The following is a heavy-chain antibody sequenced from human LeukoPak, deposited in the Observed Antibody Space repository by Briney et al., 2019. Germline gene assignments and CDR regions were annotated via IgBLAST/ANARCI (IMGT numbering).Heavy chain of an antibody. J-gene: IGHJ3*02. CDR3: ATDRSAFDI. CDR2: IKEDGTDK. Sequence: GGSLRLSCAASGFTFTNSWMTWVRQAPGKGLEWVANIKEDGTDKYYVDSVKGRFTISRGNAKNSLYLQMNGLRAEDTAVYYCATDRSAFDIWGQGTMVTVSS. V-gene: IGHV3-7*01. CDR1: GFTFTNSW.